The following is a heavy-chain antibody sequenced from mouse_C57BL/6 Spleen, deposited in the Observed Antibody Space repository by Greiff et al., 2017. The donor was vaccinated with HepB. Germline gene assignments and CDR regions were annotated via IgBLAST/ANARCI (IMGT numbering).Heavy chain of an antibody. CDR3: GSSGY. CDR1: GYTFTSYW. V-gene: IGHV1-50*01. D-gene: IGHD3-2*02. J-gene: IGHJ2*01. CDR2: IDPSDSYT. Sequence: VQLQQSGAELVKPGASVKLSCKASGYTFTSYWMQWVKQRPGQGLEWIGEIDPSDSYTNYNQKFKGKATLTVDTSSSTAYMQLSSLTSEDSAVYYCGSSGYWGQGTTLTVSS.